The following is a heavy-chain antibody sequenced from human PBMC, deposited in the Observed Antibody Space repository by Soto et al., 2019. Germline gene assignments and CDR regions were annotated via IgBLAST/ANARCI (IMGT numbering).Heavy chain of an antibody. D-gene: IGHD1-1*01. CDR2: INPDSGGT. Sequence: ASVKVSCKASGYTFSDYYIHWVRQAPGQGLEWMGWINPDSGGTKYAPKFQGGVTMTRDTSITTAYMELSRLRSGDTAVYYCAREPATAKPEGVDFWGQGTLVTVSS. V-gene: IGHV1-2*02. CDR3: AREPATAKPEGVDF. CDR1: GYTFSDYY. J-gene: IGHJ4*02.